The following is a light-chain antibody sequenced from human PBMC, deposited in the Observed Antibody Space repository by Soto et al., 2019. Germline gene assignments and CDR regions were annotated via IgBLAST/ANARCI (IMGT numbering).Light chain of an antibody. CDR2: EVS. J-gene: IGLJ2*01. CDR3: ASYTTSSTLVV. V-gene: IGLV2-14*01. Sequence: QSALTQPASVSGSPGQSITISCTGTSSDVGAYNYISWYQQHPGKAPKLMIYEVSDRPSGVSNRFSGSKSGNTASLTISGLQPEDEADYYCASYTTSSTLVVFGGGTKLTAL. CDR1: SSDVGAYNY.